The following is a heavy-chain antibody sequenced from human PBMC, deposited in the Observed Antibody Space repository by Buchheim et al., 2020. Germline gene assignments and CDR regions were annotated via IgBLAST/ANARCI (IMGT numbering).Heavy chain of an antibody. CDR2: IHTSGST. Sequence: QVQLQESGPGLVKPSQTLSLTCPVFGASISSGSYYWSWIRQPAGKGLEWLGRIHTSGSTNYNPSLKSRVTISVDTAKNQSSLKLTSVTAADTAVYFCARAIDFWSGYYLDFWGRGTL. CDR3: ARAIDFWSGYYLDF. V-gene: IGHV4-61*02. CDR1: GASISSGSYY. J-gene: IGHJ4*02. D-gene: IGHD3-3*01.